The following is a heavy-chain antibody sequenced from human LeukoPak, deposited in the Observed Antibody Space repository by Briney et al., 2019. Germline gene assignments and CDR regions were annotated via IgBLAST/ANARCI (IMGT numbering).Heavy chain of an antibody. V-gene: IGHV3-23*01. CDR1: GLTSHDYA. CDR2: IVGHSSKT. J-gene: IGHJ6*03. CDR3: AKQPYNYYYLDV. Sequence: GGSLRLTCAISGLTSHDYAMTWVRQAPGKGLEWVSTIVGHSSKTYYAASVRGRFTISRDNSNYVLFLHMNSLRAEDTAIYYCAKQPYNYYYLDVWGKGTTVTLSS. D-gene: IGHD1-14*01.